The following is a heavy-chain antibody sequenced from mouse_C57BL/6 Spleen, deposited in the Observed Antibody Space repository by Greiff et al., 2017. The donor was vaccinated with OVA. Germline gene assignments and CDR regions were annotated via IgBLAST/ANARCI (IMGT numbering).Heavy chain of an antibody. V-gene: IGHV1-82*01. Sequence: QVQLKESGPELVKPGASVKISCKASGYAFSSSWMNWVKQRPGKGLEWIGRIYPGDGDTNYNGKFKGKATLTADKSSSTAYMQLSSLTSEDSAVYFCARGPTTVNYAMDYWGQGTSVTVSS. CDR2: IYPGDGDT. CDR3: ARGPTTVNYAMDY. D-gene: IGHD1-1*01. J-gene: IGHJ4*01. CDR1: GYAFSSSW.